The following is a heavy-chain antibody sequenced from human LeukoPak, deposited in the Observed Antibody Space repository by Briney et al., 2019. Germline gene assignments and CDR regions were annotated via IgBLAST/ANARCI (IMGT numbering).Heavy chain of an antibody. CDR3: VRDRWRRSYYPAFDL. Sequence: ASVKVSCKASGYTFRNYGVSWVRQAPGQGLAWMGWITPYTGETNFTESLQDRVTLTTDTSTSTAYMELRSLTSDDTAVYYCVRDRWRRSYYPAFDLWGQGTMLTVSS. CDR2: ITPYTGET. V-gene: IGHV1-18*01. D-gene: IGHD1-26*01. CDR1: GYTFRNYG. J-gene: IGHJ3*01.